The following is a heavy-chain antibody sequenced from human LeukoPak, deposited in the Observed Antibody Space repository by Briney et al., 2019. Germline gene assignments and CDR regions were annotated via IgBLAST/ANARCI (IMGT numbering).Heavy chain of an antibody. CDR3: ARGRVVVTPYYFDY. CDR2: IYYSGST. V-gene: IGHV4-39*07. D-gene: IGHD3-22*01. CDR1: GGSISSSSYY. Sequence: SETLSLTCTVSGGSISSSSYYWGWIRQPPGKGLGWIGSIYYSGSTYYNPSLKSRVTISVDTSKNQFSLKLSSVTAADTAVYYCARGRVVVTPYYFDYWGQGTLVTVSS. J-gene: IGHJ4*02.